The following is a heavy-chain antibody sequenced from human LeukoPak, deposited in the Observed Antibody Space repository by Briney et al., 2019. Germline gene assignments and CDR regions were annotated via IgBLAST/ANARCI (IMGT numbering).Heavy chain of an antibody. Sequence: ASVKVSCKASGYTFTGYYMHWVRQAPGQGLEWMGWINPNSGGTNYAQKFQGRVTMTRDTSISTAYMELSRLRSDDTAVYYCARVSPRYYYDSSGTAAFDIWGQGTMVTVSS. CDR2: INPNSGGT. D-gene: IGHD3-22*01. CDR3: ARVSPRYYYDSSGTAAFDI. V-gene: IGHV1-2*02. J-gene: IGHJ3*02. CDR1: GYTFTGYY.